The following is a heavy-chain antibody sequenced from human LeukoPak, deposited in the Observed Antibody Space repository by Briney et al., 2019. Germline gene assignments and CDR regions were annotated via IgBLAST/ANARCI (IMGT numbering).Heavy chain of an antibody. CDR3: ARGGLNFDAFDI. CDR1: GFTFSSYS. CDR2: IGSRSTYT. V-gene: IGHV3-21*01. D-gene: IGHD1-7*01. J-gene: IGHJ3*02. Sequence: GGSLRLSCAAPGFTFSSYSMNWVRQAPGKGLEWVSSIGSRSTYTYSADSVKGRFTISRDNAKNSLYLQMNSLRAGDTAVYYCARGGLNFDAFDIWGQGTMVTVSS.